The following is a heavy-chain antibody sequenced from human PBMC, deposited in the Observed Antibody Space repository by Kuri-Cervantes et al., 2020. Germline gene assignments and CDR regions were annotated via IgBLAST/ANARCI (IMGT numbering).Heavy chain of an antibody. CDR2: INHSGST. J-gene: IGHJ4*02. CDR3: AREREQQLPFDY. Sequence: ESLKISCAVYGGSFSGYYWSWIRQPPGKGLEWIGEINHSGSTNYNPSLKSRVTISVDTSKNQFSLRLTSVTAADTAVYYCAREREQQLPFDYWGQGTLVTVSS. CDR1: GGSFSGYY. D-gene: IGHD6-13*01. V-gene: IGHV4-34*01.